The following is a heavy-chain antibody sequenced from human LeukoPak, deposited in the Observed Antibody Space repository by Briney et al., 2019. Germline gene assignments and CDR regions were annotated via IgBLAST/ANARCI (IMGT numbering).Heavy chain of an antibody. CDR1: GFTFSSYA. CDR3: ARDPKGDYEYYFDY. D-gene: IGHD4-17*01. CDR2: ISGSGGST. V-gene: IGHV3-23*01. J-gene: IGHJ4*02. Sequence: PGGSLRLSCAASGFTFSSYAMSWVRQAPGKGLEWVSAISGSGGSTYYADSVKGRFTISRDNSKNTLYLQMNSLRAEDTAVYYCARDPKGDYEYYFDYWGQGTLVTVSS.